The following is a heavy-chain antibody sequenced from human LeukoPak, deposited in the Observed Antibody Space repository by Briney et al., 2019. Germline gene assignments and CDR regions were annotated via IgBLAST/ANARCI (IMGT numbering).Heavy chain of an antibody. Sequence: GGSLRLSCAASGFTISNHWMHWVRQAPGKGLVWVSRLSSDGRRTDYAASVKGRFTISRDNSMNTLFLQMNSLGPEDTAVYYCARVLGQLPPQWGQGTLVTVSS. CDR1: GFTISNHW. J-gene: IGHJ4*02. CDR3: ARVLGQLPPQ. CDR2: LSSDGRRT. V-gene: IGHV3-74*01. D-gene: IGHD4-23*01.